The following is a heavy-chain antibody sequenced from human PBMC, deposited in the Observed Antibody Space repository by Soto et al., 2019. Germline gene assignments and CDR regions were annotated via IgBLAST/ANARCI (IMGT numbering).Heavy chain of an antibody. CDR1: GFTFSSYA. J-gene: IGHJ2*01. V-gene: IGHV3-23*01. CDR2: ISGSGGST. D-gene: IGHD4-17*01. Sequence: EVQLLESGGGLVQPGGSLRLSCAASGFTFSSYAMSWVRQAPGKGLEWVSAISGSGGSTYYADSVKGRFTISRDNSKNTLYLQMNSLRAEDTAVYYCAKDGGFYGDYGEWYFDLWGRGTLVTVSS. CDR3: AKDGGFYGDYGEWYFDL.